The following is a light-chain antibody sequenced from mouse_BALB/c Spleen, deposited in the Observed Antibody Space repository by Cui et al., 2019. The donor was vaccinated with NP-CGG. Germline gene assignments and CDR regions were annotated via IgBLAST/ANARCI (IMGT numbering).Light chain of an antibody. Sequence: QSVVTRESALTTYPGETFTLTCHSSTGAVTTSNYANWVQEKPDHLFTGLIGGTNNRAPGVPARFSGSLIGDKAALTITGAQTEDEAIYFCALWYSNHWVFGGGTKLTFL. CDR2: GTN. CDR1: TGAVTTSNY. V-gene: IGLV1*01. J-gene: IGLJ1*01. CDR3: ALWYSNHWV.